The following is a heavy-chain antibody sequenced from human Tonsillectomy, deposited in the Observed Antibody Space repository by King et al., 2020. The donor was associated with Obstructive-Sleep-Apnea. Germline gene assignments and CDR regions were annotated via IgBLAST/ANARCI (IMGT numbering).Heavy chain of an antibody. CDR1: GGSFSGYY. CDR2: INHSGST. J-gene: IGHJ6*02. Sequence: VQLQQWGAGLLKPSETLSLTCAVYGGSFSGYYWSWIRQPPGKGLEWMGEINHSGSTNYNPSLKSRVTISVDTSKNQFSLKLSSVTAAGTAVYYCARGRSKYSYEYYYYGMDVWGQGTTVTVSS. V-gene: IGHV4-34*01. CDR3: ARGRSKYSYEYYYYGMDV. D-gene: IGHD5-18*01.